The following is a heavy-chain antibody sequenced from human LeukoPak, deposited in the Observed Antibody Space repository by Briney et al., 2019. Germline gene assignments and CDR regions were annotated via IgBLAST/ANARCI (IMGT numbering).Heavy chain of an antibody. D-gene: IGHD6-13*01. CDR3: ARDVAAAGTFDY. Sequence: SETLSLTCTVSGGSISSYYWSWIRQPPGKGLEWIGYIFYSGSTNYNPSLKSRVTISVDTSKNQFSLKLSSVTAADTAVYYCARDVAAAGTFDYWGQGTLVTVSS. CDR2: IFYSGST. J-gene: IGHJ4*02. CDR1: GGSISSYY. V-gene: IGHV4-59*01.